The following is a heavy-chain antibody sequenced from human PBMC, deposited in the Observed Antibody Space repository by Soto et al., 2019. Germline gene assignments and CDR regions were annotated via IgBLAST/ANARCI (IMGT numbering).Heavy chain of an antibody. CDR1: GFTFSNYA. D-gene: IGHD3-22*01. V-gene: IGHV3-23*01. Sequence: PGGSLRLSCAASGFTFSNYAINWVRQAPGKGLEWVSTISGRGVSTYYADSVKGRFTISRDNSKNILYLQMNSLRAEDKAVYYCAKATMTLVVIRLDSWGQGTLVTVSS. J-gene: IGHJ4*02. CDR3: AKATMTLVVIRLDS. CDR2: ISGRGVST.